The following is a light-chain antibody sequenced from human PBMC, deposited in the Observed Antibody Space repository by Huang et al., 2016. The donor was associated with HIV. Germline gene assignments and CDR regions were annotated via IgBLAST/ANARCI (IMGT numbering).Light chain of an antibody. CDR2: GAS. CDR1: QSVSSNY. Sequence: EIMLTQSPGTLSLSPGERTTLSCRASQSVSSNYLAWYQQKPGQAPRLLIYGASSRATGIPDRFSGSGSGTDFTHTISRLEPEDFAVYFCQQYVTSPWTFGQGTKVEIK. V-gene: IGKV3-20*01. J-gene: IGKJ1*01. CDR3: QQYVTSPWT.